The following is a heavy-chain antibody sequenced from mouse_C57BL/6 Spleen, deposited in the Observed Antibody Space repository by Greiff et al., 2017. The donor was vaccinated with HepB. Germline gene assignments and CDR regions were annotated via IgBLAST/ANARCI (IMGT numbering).Heavy chain of an antibody. Sequence: VQLQQSGAELVKPGASVKISCKASGYAFSSYWMNWVKQRPGKGLEWIGQIYPGDGDTDYNGKFKGKATLTADKSSSTAYMQLSSLTSEDSAVYFCARWDYYGSSYSAYWGQGTLVTVSA. J-gene: IGHJ3*01. D-gene: IGHD1-1*01. CDR2: IYPGDGDT. V-gene: IGHV1-80*01. CDR3: ARWDYYGSSYSAY. CDR1: GYAFSSYW.